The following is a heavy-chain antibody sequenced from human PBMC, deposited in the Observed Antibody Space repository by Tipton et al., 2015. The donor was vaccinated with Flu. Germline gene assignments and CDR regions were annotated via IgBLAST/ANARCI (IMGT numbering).Heavy chain of an antibody. CDR1: GFTFDNYA. J-gene: IGHJ4*02. Sequence: QLVQSGGGVVQPGRSLRLSCAASGFTFDNYAMHWVRQAPGKGLEWVSGIGRSSDNRGYADSVRGRFTISRDNAKNSLYLQMNSLRVEDTALYSCARQVLGSDYFDFWGQGTLVTVSS. D-gene: IGHD7-27*01. V-gene: IGHV3-9*01. CDR2: IGRSSDNR. CDR3: ARQVLGSDYFDF.